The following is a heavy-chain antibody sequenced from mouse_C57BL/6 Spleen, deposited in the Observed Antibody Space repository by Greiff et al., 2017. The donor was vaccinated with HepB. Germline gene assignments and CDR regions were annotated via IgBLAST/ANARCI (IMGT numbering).Heavy chain of an antibody. CDR3: ARDPERGAMDY. CDR1: GFTFSDYY. V-gene: IGHV5-16*01. CDR2: INYDGSST. J-gene: IGHJ4*01. Sequence: EVHLVESEGGLVQPGSSMKLSCTASGFTFSDYYMAWVRQVPEKGLEWVANINYDGSSTYYLDSLKSRFIISRDNAKNILYLQMSSLKSEDTATYYCARDPERGAMDYWGQGTSVTVSS.